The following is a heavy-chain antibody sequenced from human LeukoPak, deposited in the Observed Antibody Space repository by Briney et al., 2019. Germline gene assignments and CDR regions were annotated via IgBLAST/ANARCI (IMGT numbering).Heavy chain of an antibody. Sequence: GSLRLSCAASGFTFSTHGMNWVRQAPGKGLEWISYISSRSSTKQYADSVKGRFTISRDTAKNSLYLQMNSLRAEDTAIYYCAREGGDDVDYWGQGTLVTVSS. V-gene: IGHV3-48*01. J-gene: IGHJ4*02. CDR1: GFTFSTHG. CDR2: ISSRSSTK. CDR3: AREGGDDVDY. D-gene: IGHD5-12*01.